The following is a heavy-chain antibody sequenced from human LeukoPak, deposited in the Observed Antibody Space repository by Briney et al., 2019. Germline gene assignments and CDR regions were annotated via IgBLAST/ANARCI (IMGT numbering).Heavy chain of an antibody. D-gene: IGHD3-22*01. CDR3: ARSGWEYHDSSGKKFDY. J-gene: IGHJ4*02. CDR2: ISAYNGNT. Sequence: ASVKVSCKSSGYTFSTYGITWVRQAPGQGLEWMGWISAYNGNTNYAQKLQGRVTMTTDTSTSTAYMELRSLRSDDTAVYYCARSGWEYHDSSGKKFDYWGQGTLVTVSS. V-gene: IGHV1-18*01. CDR1: GYTFSTYG.